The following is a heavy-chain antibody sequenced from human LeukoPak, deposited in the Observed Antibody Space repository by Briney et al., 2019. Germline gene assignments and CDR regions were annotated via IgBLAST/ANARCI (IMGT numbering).Heavy chain of an antibody. CDR1: GFTFSSYS. CDR3: ARGAEYYYDSSGYFPFDY. Sequence: GGSLRLSCAASGFTFSSYSMNWVRQAPGKGLEWVSSITSNSHIYYADSVKGRFTISRDNAKNPLYLQMNSLRAEDTAVYYCARGAEYYYDSSGYFPFDYWGQGTLVTVSS. CDR2: ITSNSHI. J-gene: IGHJ4*02. V-gene: IGHV3-21*01. D-gene: IGHD3-22*01.